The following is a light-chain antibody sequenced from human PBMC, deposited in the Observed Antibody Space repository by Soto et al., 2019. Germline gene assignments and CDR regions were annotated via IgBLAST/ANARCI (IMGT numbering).Light chain of an antibody. V-gene: IGKV3-20*01. CDR3: QQYGSSRWT. J-gene: IGKJ1*01. Sequence: EIVLTQSPGTLSLSPGGRATLSCRASQSVSSSYLAWYQQKPGQAPRLVIYGASSRATGIPDRFSGSGSGTDFTLTISRLEPEDFEVYYCQQYGSSRWTFGQGTKVDIX. CDR1: QSVSSSY. CDR2: GAS.